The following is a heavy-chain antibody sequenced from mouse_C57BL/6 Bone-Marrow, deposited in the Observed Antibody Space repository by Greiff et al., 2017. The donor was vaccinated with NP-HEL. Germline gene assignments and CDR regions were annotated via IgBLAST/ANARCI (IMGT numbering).Heavy chain of an antibody. CDR3: ARGGDVYYAMDY. Sequence: QVQLQQSGAELGRPGTSVKMSCKASGYTFTNYWIGWAKQRPGHGLEWIGDIYPGGGYTNYNEKFKGKATLTADKSSSTAYMQFSRLTAEDSVIYFCARGGDVYYAMDYWGQGTSVTVSS. CDR2: IYPGGGYT. J-gene: IGHJ4*01. D-gene: IGHD2-13*01. CDR1: GYTFTNYW. V-gene: IGHV1-63*01.